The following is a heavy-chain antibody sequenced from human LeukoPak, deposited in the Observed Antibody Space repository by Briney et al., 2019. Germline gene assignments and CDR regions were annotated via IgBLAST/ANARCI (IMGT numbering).Heavy chain of an antibody. CDR3: ATWRGYSSGWSGPFDD. CDR1: GYTFTGYY. J-gene: IGHJ4*02. V-gene: IGHV1-2*02. Sequence: ASVKVSCKASGYTFTGYYMHWVRQAPGQGLEWMGWIDPNSGGTNYAQKFQGRVTMTSDTSISTAYMELSRLRSDDTAIYYCATWRGYSSGWSGPFDDWGQGTLVTVSS. D-gene: IGHD6-19*01. CDR2: IDPNSGGT.